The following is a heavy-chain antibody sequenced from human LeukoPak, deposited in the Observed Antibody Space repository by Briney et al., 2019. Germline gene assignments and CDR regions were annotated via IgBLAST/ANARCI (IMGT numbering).Heavy chain of an antibody. D-gene: IGHD2-8*02. V-gene: IGHV5-51*01. CDR3: ARRRDGTGSPLEY. J-gene: IGHJ4*02. CDR2: IYPRDSDT. Sequence: GESLKISCQYSGYNFTTYWITWVRQMPGKGLEWMGIIYPRDSDTRYSPSFRGQVTISVDKSINSAYLQWSSLKASDTAIYYCARRRDGTGSPLEYWGQGTLVTVSS. CDR1: GYNFTTYW.